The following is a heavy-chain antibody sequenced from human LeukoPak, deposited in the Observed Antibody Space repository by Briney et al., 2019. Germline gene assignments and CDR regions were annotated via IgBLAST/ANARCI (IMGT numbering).Heavy chain of an antibody. V-gene: IGHV3-23*01. D-gene: IGHD2-15*01. CDR3: AKRGVVIRVIVVGFHKEAYYFDS. J-gene: IGHJ4*02. Sequence: RGSLRLSCAVSGITLSNYGMSWVRQAPGKGLEWVAGISDSGGRTKYADSVKGRFTISRDNSKNTLYLQMNSLRAEDTAVYFCAKRGVVIRVIVVGFHKEAYYFDSWGQGALVTVSS. CDR1: GITLSNYG. CDR2: ISDSGGRT.